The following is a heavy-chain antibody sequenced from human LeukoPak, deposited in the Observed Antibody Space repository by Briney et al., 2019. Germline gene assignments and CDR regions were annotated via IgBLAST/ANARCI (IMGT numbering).Heavy chain of an antibody. J-gene: IGHJ4*02. D-gene: IGHD2-2*01. CDR3: ARVEYCSNTSCFMEIDY. CDR1: GYSISSGYY. CDR2: IYHSGST. Sequence: SETLSLTCAVSGYSISSGYYWGWIRQPPGKGLEWIGSIYHSGSTYYNPSLKSRVTISVDTSKNQFSLKLSSVTAADTAVYYCARVEYCSNTSCFMEIDYWGRGTLVTVSS. V-gene: IGHV4-38-2*01.